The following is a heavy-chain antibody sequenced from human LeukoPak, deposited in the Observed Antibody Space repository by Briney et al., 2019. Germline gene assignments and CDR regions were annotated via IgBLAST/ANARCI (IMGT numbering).Heavy chain of an antibody. D-gene: IGHD6-13*01. CDR3: ATSRETIAAAGTSPFDY. CDR1: GYRFTTYW. Sequence: GESLKISCKGSGYRFTTYWIGWVRQVPGKGLEWMGIIYPGDSDTRYSPSFQGQVTISAAKSISTAYLQWSSLKASDTAMYYCATSRETIAAAGTSPFDYWGQGTLVTVSS. V-gene: IGHV5-51*01. CDR2: IYPGDSDT. J-gene: IGHJ4*02.